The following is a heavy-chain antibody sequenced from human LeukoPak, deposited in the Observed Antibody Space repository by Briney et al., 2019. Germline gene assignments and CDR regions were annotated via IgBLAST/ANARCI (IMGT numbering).Heavy chain of an antibody. CDR1: GFTFSSYW. CDR2: INSDGSST. V-gene: IGHV3-74*01. CDR3: ARARSIAFDY. Sequence: GGSLRLSCAASGFTFSSYWMHSVRQAPGKGLVWVSGINSDGSSTSYADSVKGRFTITRGNAKNTLYLEMNSLRAEDTAVYYCARARSIAFDYWGRGTLVTVSS. J-gene: IGHJ4*02. D-gene: IGHD6-6*01.